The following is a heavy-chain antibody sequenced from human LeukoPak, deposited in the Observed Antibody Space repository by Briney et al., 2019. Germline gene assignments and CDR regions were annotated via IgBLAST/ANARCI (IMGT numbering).Heavy chain of an antibody. V-gene: IGHV5-51*01. CDR1: GYSLNTYW. CDR3: ARHYSSSSGDGFDI. CDR2: INPGDSET. Sequence: GEPLKTSCRAFGYSLNTYWIGWVRQMPGKGLGWMGLINPGDSETRFRPSSQGQVPISADKSISTAYLQWSSLKASDTAMYYCARHYSSSSGDGFDIWGQGTMVTVSS. D-gene: IGHD6-6*01. J-gene: IGHJ3*02.